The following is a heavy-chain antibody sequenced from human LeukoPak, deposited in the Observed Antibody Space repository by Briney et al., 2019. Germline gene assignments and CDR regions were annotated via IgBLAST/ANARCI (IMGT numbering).Heavy chain of an antibody. V-gene: IGHV4-30-4*01. Sequence: RSETLSLTCTVSGGSISSGDYYWSWIRQPAGKGLEWVGYIYYSGSTYYHPSLKSRVTISVDTSKNQFSLKLSSVTAADTAVYYCASSFLGSGSYYYSYGMDVWGQGTTVTVSS. J-gene: IGHJ6*02. CDR3: ASSFLGSGSYYYSYGMDV. CDR2: IYYSGST. D-gene: IGHD3-10*01. CDR1: GGSISSGDYY.